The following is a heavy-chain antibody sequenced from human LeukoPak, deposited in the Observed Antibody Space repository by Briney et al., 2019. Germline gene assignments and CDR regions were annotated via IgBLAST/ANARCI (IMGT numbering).Heavy chain of an antibody. CDR3: AKDNADYPIYYFDS. D-gene: IGHD3-16*01. CDR1: GFTFSTYA. Sequence: PGGSLRLSCAAFGFTFSTYAMNWVRQAPGKGLEWVSGISGSGGGKFYADSVKGRFTISRDKSKSTLYLQMNSLKAEDAAVYYCAKDNADYPIYYFDSWGQGTLVTVSS. J-gene: IGHJ4*02. V-gene: IGHV3-23*01. CDR2: ISGSGGGK.